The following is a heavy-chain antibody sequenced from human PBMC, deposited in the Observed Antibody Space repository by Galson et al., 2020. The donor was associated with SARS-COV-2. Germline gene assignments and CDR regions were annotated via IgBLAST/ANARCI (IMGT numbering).Heavy chain of an antibody. Sequence: SETLSLTCNVSGGNIGSYYWSWIRKPPGKGREWIGFRSYGGVTNSNPSLERRVSILLDTSTNQCCLTLNSVTAADTAVYYCAGGSRWYDSGGHYSAWYFVLWGRVTLVPVCS. CDR2: RSYGGVT. D-gene: IGHD3-22*01. CDR3: AGGSRWYDSGGHYSAWYFVL. V-gene: IGHV4-59*01. J-gene: IGHJ2*01. CDR1: GGNIGSYY.